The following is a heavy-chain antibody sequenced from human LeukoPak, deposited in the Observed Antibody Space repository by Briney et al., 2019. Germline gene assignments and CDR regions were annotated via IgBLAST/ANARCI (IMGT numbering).Heavy chain of an antibody. V-gene: IGHV3-21*01. CDR2: ISSSSSYI. D-gene: IGHD6-19*01. CDR3: AREGGQWLVHDY. J-gene: IGHJ4*02. CDR1: GFIFSSYS. Sequence: GGSLRLSCAASGFIFSSYSMNWVRQAPGKGLEWVSSISSSSSYIYYADSLKGRFTISRDNAKNSVYLQMNSLRAEDTAVYYCAREGGQWLVHDYWGQGTLVTVSS.